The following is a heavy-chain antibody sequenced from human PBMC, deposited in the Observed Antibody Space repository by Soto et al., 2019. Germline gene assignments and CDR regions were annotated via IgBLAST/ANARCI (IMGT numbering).Heavy chain of an antibody. CDR2: ISPRFGAT. CDR1: GGTFSRYA. CDR3: AESPEWTYALDQLVITTFGFL. D-gene: IGHD3-9*01. V-gene: IGHV1-69*01. J-gene: IGHJ4*02. Sequence: QVQLVQSGAEVKKPGSSVKVSCKASGGTFSRYAISWVRQAPGQWLEWMGGISPRFGATNYAQKFQGRVTITADESTSTVYMELRPLRYEDTAVYYCAESPEWTYALDQLVITTFGFLWGQGPLVTVSS.